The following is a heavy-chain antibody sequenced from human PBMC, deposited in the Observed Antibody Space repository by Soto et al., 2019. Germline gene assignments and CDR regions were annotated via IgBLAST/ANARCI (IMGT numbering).Heavy chain of an antibody. CDR3: ARRIVGKSYLEYFES. V-gene: IGHV4-38-2*01. D-gene: IGHD1-26*01. CDR1: AYSISGGYY. J-gene: IGHJ4*02. CDR2: IWHSGST. Sequence: PSETLSLTCAVSAYSISGGYYWGWIRQPPGEGLEWIGSIWHSGSTYYNPSLKSRVTISVDTSKNQFSLKLGSVTAANTAVYYCARRIVGKSYLEYFESWGLGTLVTVSS.